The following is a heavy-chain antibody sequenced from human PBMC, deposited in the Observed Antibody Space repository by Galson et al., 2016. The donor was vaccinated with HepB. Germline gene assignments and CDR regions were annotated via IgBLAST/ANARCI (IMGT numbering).Heavy chain of an antibody. J-gene: IGHJ6*02. CDR1: GFSFSNYG. CDR3: ARDTKESSVWVSGPYYLYGMDV. D-gene: IGHD6-19*01. CDR2: IWYDGSNQ. V-gene: IGHV3-33*01. Sequence: SLRLSCAASGFSFSNYGMHWVRQAPGKGLEWVAMIWYDGSNQFYIDSVKGRFSISRDNAKNTVYLQMNSQRGEDTAVYYCARDTKESSVWVSGPYYLYGMDVWGQGTTVTVSS.